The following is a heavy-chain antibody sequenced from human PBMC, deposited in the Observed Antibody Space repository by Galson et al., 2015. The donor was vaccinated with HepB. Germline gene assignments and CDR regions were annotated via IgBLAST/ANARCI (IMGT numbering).Heavy chain of an antibody. CDR2: MNPNSGNR. V-gene: IGHV1-8*01. CDR1: GYTFSRYD. Sequence: SVKVSCKASGYTFSRYDINWVRQAAGQGLEWMGWMNPNSGNRGLAQKFQGRVIMIRDTSKSTAYMELSSLKSDDTAIYYCARGGRASGWHTAFDNWGQGTLVTVSS. J-gene: IGHJ4*02. CDR3: ARGGRASGWHTAFDN. D-gene: IGHD6-19*01.